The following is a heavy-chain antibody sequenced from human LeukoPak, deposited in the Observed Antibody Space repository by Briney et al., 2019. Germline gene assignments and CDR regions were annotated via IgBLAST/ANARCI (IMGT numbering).Heavy chain of an antibody. CDR3: CGRTYYYDSSGYYRDY. V-gene: IGHV1-69*13. CDR1: GFTFSSYA. J-gene: IGHJ4*02. D-gene: IGHD3-22*01. CDR2: IMPIFGTP. Sequence: GASVKVSCKASGFTFSSYAISWVRQAPGQGLEWMGVIMPIFGTPNYAQKFQGRVTITADESTSTAYMELSSLRSEDTAVYYCCGRTYYYDSSGYYRDYWGQGTLVTVSS.